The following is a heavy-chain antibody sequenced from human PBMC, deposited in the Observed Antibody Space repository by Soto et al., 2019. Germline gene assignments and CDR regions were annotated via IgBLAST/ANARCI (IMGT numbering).Heavy chain of an antibody. CDR3: ARDQSSGWYGFLRSAFDI. D-gene: IGHD6-19*01. J-gene: IGHJ3*02. CDR2: IYYSGST. V-gene: IGHV4-30-4*01. CDR1: GGSISSGDYY. Sequence: QVQLQESGPGLVKPSQTLSLTCTVSGGSISSGDYYWSWIRQPPGKGLEWIGYIYYSGSTYYNPSLKSRVTISVDTSKNQFSLKLSSVTAADTAVYYCARDQSSGWYGFLRSAFDIWGQGTMVTVSS.